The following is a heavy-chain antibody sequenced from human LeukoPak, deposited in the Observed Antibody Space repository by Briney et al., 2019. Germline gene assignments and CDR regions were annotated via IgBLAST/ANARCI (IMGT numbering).Heavy chain of an antibody. V-gene: IGHV3-7*01. Sequence: GGSLRLSCVASGFTFSDHSMMWVRQAPGKGLEWVANIKRDGSEKNYVDSVKGRFTISRDNAKNSLYLQMNSLRAEDTAVYYCGRDLVVRGVTLSYFYYYGMDVWGQGTTVTVSS. CDR3: GRDLVVRGVTLSYFYYYGMDV. J-gene: IGHJ6*02. CDR1: GFTFSDHS. CDR2: IKRDGSEK. D-gene: IGHD3-10*01.